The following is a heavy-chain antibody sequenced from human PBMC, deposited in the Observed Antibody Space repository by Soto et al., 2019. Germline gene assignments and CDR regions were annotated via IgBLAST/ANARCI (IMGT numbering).Heavy chain of an antibody. CDR2: IYHSGSI. J-gene: IGHJ5*02. CDR1: GGSISSGGYS. Sequence: SETLSLTCTVSGGSISSGGYSWSWIRQPPGKGLEWIGYIYHSGSIYYNPSLKSRVTISVDRSKNQFSLKLSSVTAADTAVYNCARVPSPWGQGTLVTVSS. CDR3: ARVPSP. V-gene: IGHV4-30-2*01.